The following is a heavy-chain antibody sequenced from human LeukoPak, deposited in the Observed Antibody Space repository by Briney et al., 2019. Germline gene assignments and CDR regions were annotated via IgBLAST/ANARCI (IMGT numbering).Heavy chain of an antibody. CDR3: ARDSYQDYYGRFDP. V-gene: IGHV3-33*01. CDR1: GFIFSNHG. J-gene: IGHJ5*02. CDR2: IWDDGNNK. Sequence: SGGSLRLSCAASGFIFSNHGMHWVRQVPGKRLEWVAVIWDDGNNKRYANSVNGRFTISRDNSENTLYLQMNGLTAEDTAMYYCARDSYQDYYGRFDPWGQGTLVIVSS. D-gene: IGHD3-10*01.